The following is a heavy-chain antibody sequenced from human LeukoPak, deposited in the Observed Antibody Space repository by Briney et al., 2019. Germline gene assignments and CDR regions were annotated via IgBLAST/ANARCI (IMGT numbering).Heavy chain of an antibody. CDR2: INTNTGNP. J-gene: IGHJ4*02. V-gene: IGHV7-4-1*02. D-gene: IGHD2-2*01. CDR1: GYTFTSYA. Sequence: GASVKVSCKASGYTFTSYAMNWVRQAPGQGLEWMGWINTNTGNPTYAQGFTGRFVFSLDTSVSTAYLQISSLKAEDTAVYYCARRLEPLGYCSSTSCQIFDYWGQGTLVTVSS. CDR3: ARRLEPLGYCSSTSCQIFDY.